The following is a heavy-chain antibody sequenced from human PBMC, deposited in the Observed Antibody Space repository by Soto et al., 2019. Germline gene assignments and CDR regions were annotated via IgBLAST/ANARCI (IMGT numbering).Heavy chain of an antibody. CDR1: GYTFTSYD. D-gene: IGHD2-2*01. J-gene: IGHJ5*02. CDR2: MNPNSGNT. Sequence: ASVKVSCKASGYTFTSYDINWVRQATGQGLERMGWMNPNSGNTGYAQKFQGRVTMTRNTSISTAYMELSSLRSEVTALYYCARGVGSSTPFDPWGQGTLVTVSS. V-gene: IGHV1-8*01. CDR3: ARGVGSSTPFDP.